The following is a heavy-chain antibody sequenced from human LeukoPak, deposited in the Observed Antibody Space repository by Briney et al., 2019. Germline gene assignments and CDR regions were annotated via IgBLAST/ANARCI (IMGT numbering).Heavy chain of an antibody. CDR1: GFTFSSYW. V-gene: IGHV3-7*01. CDR3: AKDMALLWFGDFDY. Sequence: PGGSLRLSCAASGFTFSSYWMSWVRQAPGKGLEWVANIKQDGSEKYYVDSVKGRFTISRDNAKNSLFLQMNSLRAEDTAVYYCAKDMALLWFGDFDYWGQGTLVTVSS. CDR2: IKQDGSEK. D-gene: IGHD3-10*01. J-gene: IGHJ4*02.